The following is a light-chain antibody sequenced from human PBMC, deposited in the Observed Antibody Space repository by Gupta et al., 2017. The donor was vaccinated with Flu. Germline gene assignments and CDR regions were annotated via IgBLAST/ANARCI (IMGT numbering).Light chain of an antibody. J-gene: IGLJ1*01. Sequence: SALTHPPPASGSPGRQVTISCPGPTSDVGGYNYVFWYQQHPGKAPKLLLYEVYKRPSGVPDRFSGSKSGNTASLTVSGLQAEDEADYYCSSYTDSNNFFVFGSGTKVTVL. CDR3: SSYTDSNNFFV. CDR1: TSDVGGYNY. CDR2: EVY. V-gene: IGLV2-8*01.